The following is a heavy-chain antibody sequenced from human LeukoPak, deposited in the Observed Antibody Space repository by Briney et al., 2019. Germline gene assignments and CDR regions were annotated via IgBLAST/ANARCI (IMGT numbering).Heavy chain of an antibody. J-gene: IGHJ4*02. Sequence: GGSLRLSCAASGFTFSDYYMTWIRQAPGKGLEWISYISGTSSPIYYADSVKGRFTISRDNAKISLYLQMNSLRAEDTAVYYCARVGGDIVAASDYWGQGTLVTVSS. V-gene: IGHV3-11*04. D-gene: IGHD5-12*01. CDR3: ARVGGDIVAASDY. CDR2: ISGTSSPI. CDR1: GFTFSDYY.